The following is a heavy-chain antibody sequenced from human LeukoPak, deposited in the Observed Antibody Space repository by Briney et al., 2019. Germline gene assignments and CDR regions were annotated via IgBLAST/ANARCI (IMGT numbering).Heavy chain of an antibody. D-gene: IGHD3-9*01. V-gene: IGHV5-51*01. CDR1: GYSFTSYW. Sequence: GESLQISCKGSGYSFTSYWIGWVRQMPGKGLEWMGIIYPGDSDTRYSPSFQGQVTISADKSISTAYLQWSSLKASDTAMYYCARSPSNYDILTGPPFDYWGQGTLVTVSS. CDR2: IYPGDSDT. J-gene: IGHJ4*02. CDR3: ARSPSNYDILTGPPFDY.